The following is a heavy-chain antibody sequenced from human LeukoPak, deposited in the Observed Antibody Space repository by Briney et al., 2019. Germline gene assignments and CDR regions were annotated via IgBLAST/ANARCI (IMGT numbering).Heavy chain of an antibody. CDR1: GFTFSTHG. CDR2: IRYDGSSK. Sequence: GGSLRLSCAASGFTFSTHGMHWVRQAPGKGPEWVAYIRYDGSSKHYVDSVKGRFTISRDNSKNTLFLQMNSLRGEDTAVYFCAKGHSDASYTFDYWAQGTLVTVSS. V-gene: IGHV3-30*02. CDR3: AKGHSDASYTFDY. J-gene: IGHJ4*02. D-gene: IGHD1-1*01.